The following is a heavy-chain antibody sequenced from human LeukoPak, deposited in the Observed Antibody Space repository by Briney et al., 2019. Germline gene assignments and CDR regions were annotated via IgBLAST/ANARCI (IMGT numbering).Heavy chain of an antibody. CDR2: IYSGSST. CDR3: ARDDYGDYPYGMDV. J-gene: IGHJ6*02. D-gene: IGHD4-17*01. V-gene: IGHV3-66*02. CDR1: GFTVSSNY. Sequence: GGSLRLSCAASGFTVSSNYMSWVRQAPGKGLEWVSVIYSGSSTYYADSVKGRFTISRDNSKNTLYLQMNSLRAEDTAVYYCARDDYGDYPYGMDVWGQGTTVTVSS.